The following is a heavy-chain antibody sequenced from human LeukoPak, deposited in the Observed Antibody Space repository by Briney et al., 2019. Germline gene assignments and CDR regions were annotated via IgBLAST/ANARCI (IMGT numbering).Heavy chain of an antibody. J-gene: IGHJ4*02. Sequence: PSETLSLTCTVSGGSISSGGYYWSWVRQHPGKGLEWIGYIYYSGSTYYNPSLKSRVTISVDTSKNQFSLKLSSVTAADTAVYYCARVLSSGLYSDYWGQGTLVTVSS. CDR2: IYYSGST. D-gene: IGHD3-22*01. V-gene: IGHV4-31*03. CDR1: GGSISSGGYY. CDR3: ARVLSSGLYSDY.